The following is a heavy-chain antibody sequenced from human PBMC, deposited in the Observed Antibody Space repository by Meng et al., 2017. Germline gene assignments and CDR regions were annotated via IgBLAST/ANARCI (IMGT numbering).Heavy chain of an antibody. CDR3: ARARKTTVDPYFQH. D-gene: IGHD4-23*01. Sequence: SCAASGFTFSSYSMNWVRQAPGKGLEWVSSISSSSSYIYYADSVKGRFTISRDNAKNSLYLQMNSLRAEDTAVYYCARARKTTVDPYFQHWGQGTLVTVSS. CDR1: GFTFSSYS. V-gene: IGHV3-21*01. CDR2: ISSSSSYI. J-gene: IGHJ1*01.